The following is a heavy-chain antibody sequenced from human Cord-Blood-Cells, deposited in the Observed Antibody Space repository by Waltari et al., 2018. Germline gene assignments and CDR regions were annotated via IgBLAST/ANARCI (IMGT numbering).Heavy chain of an antibody. D-gene: IGHD6-13*01. J-gene: IGHJ4*02. CDR2: TYYRSKWYN. CDR3: AREKLDYFDY. Sequence: QVQLQQSGPGLVKPSKTLSLTGAIPGARCSGNSAACDWLRKPPSRGLEWLGRTYYRSKWYNDYAVSVKSRITINPDTSKNQFSLQLNSVTPEDTAVYYCAREKLDYFDYWGQGTLVTVSS. V-gene: IGHV6-1*01. CDR1: GARCSGNSAA.